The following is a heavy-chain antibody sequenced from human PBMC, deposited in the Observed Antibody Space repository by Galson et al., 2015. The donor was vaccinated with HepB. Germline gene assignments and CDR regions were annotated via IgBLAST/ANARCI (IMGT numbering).Heavy chain of an antibody. CDR1: GFTFSSYS. CDR3: AREGDPHIYWSALDF. J-gene: IGHJ4*02. D-gene: IGHD3-3*01. V-gene: IGHV3-48*01. Sequence: SLRLSCAASGFTFSSYSMNWVRQAPGKGLEWVSYIISSSDTIYYADSVKGRFTISRDNAKNSLYLQMNSLRAEDTAVYYCAREGDPHIYWSALDFWGQGILVTVSS. CDR2: IISSSDTI.